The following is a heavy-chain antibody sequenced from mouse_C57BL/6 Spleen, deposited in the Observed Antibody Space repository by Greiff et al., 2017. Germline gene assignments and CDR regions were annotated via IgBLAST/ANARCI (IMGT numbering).Heavy chain of an antibody. Sequence: QVQLQQSGAELVRPGASVTLSCKASGYTFTDYEMHWVQQTPVHGLEWIGAIDPETGGTAYNQKFKGKAILTADKSYSTAYMELRSLTSEDSAVYYCTRSSEGYPYYFDYWGQGTTLTVSS. J-gene: IGHJ2*01. V-gene: IGHV1-15*01. CDR1: GYTFTDYE. D-gene: IGHD2-2*01. CDR2: IDPETGGT. CDR3: TRSSEGYPYYFDY.